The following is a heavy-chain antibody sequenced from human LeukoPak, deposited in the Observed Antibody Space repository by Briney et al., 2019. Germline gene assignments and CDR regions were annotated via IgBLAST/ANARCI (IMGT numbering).Heavy chain of an antibody. Sequence: GGSLRLSCAASGFTFSSYSMNWVRQAPGKGLEWVSSISSSSSYIYYADSVKGRFTISRDNAKNSLYLQMNSLRAEDTAVYYCARDREYYDILTGFDYWGQGTLVTVSS. D-gene: IGHD3-9*01. CDR2: ISSSSSYI. J-gene: IGHJ4*02. CDR3: ARDREYYDILTGFDY. CDR1: GFTFSSYS. V-gene: IGHV3-21*01.